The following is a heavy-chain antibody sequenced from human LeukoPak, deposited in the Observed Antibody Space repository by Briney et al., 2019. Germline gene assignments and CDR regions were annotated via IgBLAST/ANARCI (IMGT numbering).Heavy chain of an antibody. D-gene: IGHD1-26*01. V-gene: IGHV3-23*01. CDR1: GFTFSSYA. J-gene: IGHJ3*02. Sequence: GGSLRLSCAASGFTFSSYAMSWVRQAPGKWLEWVSAISGSGGSTYYADSVKGRFTISRDNSKNTLYLQMNSLRAEDTAVYYCAKDSGSDDAFDIWGQGTMVTVSS. CDR2: ISGSGGST. CDR3: AKDSGSDDAFDI.